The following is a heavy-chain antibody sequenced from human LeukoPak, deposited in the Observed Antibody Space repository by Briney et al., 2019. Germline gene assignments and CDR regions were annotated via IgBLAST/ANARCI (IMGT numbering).Heavy chain of an antibody. V-gene: IGHV3-7*05. D-gene: IGHD6-6*01. CDR3: AKGAYDSSSAQ. Sequence: PGGSLRRAGAASGFTFSSYWMSWARQAPGKGLQWVASIEQDGSASYYVDSVKGRFTISRDNAKNSVYLQMNSLRAEDTAVYYCAKGAYDSSSAQRGQGTLVTVSS. CDR2: IEQDGSAS. J-gene: IGHJ4*02. CDR1: GFTFSSYW.